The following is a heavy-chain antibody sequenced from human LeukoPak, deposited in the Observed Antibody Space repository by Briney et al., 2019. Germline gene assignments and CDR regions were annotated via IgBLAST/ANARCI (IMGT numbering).Heavy chain of an antibody. CDR1: GFTSSSYV. J-gene: IGHJ3*02. V-gene: IGHV3-23*01. CDR2: SSGSGSIT. D-gene: IGHD3-22*01. Sequence: PGGSLRLSCAASGFTSSSYVMSWVRQAPGKGLEWVSASSGSGSITYYADSVKGRFTISRDNSNNTLYLQMNSLRAVDTAVYYCAKDLSSGYYDAFDIWGQGTMVTVSS. CDR3: AKDLSSGYYDAFDI.